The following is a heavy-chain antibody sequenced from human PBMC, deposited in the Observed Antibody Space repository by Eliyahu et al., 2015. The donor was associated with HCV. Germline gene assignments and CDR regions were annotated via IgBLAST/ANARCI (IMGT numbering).Heavy chain of an antibody. CDR2: IYSGGDT. J-gene: IGHJ4*02. CDR3: ARGQTFGGVFDH. CDR1: DFIVSTNY. V-gene: IGHV3-53*01. Sequence: EVQLVESGGGLIQPGGSLXLSCAASDFIVSTNYMSWVRQAPGKGLEWVSVIYSGGDTYYADSVKGRFTISRDNSRNTVYLQMNSLRAEDTAVYYCARGQTFGGVFDHWGQGTLVTVSS. D-gene: IGHD3-16*01.